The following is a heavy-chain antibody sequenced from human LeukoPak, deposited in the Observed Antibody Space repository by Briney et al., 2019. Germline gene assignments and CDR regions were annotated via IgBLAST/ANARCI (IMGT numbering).Heavy chain of an antibody. CDR3: ATDTSYSWYDTFGEY. CDR1: GYTSTSYG. V-gene: IGHV1-18*01. CDR2: ISASNGNT. D-gene: IGHD6-13*01. Sequence: ASVKVSCKASGYTSTSYGISWVRQAPGQGLEWMGWISASNGNTDYAQKFQGRVTMTTDTSTTTAYMELRSLRSHDTAVYYCATDTSYSWYDTFGEYWGQGTLVTVSS. J-gene: IGHJ4*02.